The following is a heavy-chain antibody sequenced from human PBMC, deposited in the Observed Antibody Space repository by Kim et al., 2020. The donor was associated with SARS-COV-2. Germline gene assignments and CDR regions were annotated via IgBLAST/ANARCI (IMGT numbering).Heavy chain of an antibody. D-gene: IGHD3-10*01. J-gene: IGHJ4*02. V-gene: IGHV3-53*01. CDR3: ARAGLSVGDVDS. Sequence: YADAVKGRFTICTDHTKNTRYVQMNSMRGEETAVYYCARAGLSVGDVDSWGQGTLVTVSS.